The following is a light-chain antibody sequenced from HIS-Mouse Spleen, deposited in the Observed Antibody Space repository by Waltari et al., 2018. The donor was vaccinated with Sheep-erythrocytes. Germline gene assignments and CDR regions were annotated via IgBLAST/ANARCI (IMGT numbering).Light chain of an antibody. CDR1: QSVGSY. CDR3: QERRNWYA. J-gene: IGKJ2*01. Sequence: EIVLTQSPSTRSLSPGERATLSCRASQSVGSYLTWYQQKPGQAPRLLIYDASNRATGIPDRFSGSGSGSDFALAISSLEPEDFAVYYCQERRNWYAFGQGTKLEIK. CDR2: DAS. V-gene: IGKV3-11*01.